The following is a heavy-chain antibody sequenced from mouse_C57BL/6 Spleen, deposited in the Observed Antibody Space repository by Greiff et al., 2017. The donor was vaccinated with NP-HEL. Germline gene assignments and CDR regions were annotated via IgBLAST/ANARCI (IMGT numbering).Heavy chain of an antibody. CDR1: GYAFSSYW. J-gene: IGHJ1*03. CDR3: AAHSTLYWYFDV. CDR2: IYPGDGDT. V-gene: IGHV1-80*01. Sequence: VQLQQSGAELVKPGASVKISCKASGYAFSSYWMNWVKQRPGKGLEWIGQIYPGDGDTNYNGKFKGKATLTADKSSSTAYMQLSSLTSEDSAVYFWAAHSTLYWYFDVWGTGTTVTVSS. D-gene: IGHD2-5*01.